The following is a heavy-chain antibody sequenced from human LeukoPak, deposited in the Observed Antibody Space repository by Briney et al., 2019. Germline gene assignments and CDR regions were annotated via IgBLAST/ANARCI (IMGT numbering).Heavy chain of an antibody. CDR3: AREGWGSVYAFDI. J-gene: IGHJ3*02. CDR2: IYHSGST. Sequence: PSETLSLTCAVSGYSISCGYYWGWIRQPPGKGLEWIGSIYHSGSTYYNPSLKSRVTISVDTSKNQFSLKLSSVTAADTAVYYCAREGWGSVYAFDIWGQGTMVTVSS. V-gene: IGHV4-38-2*02. CDR1: GYSISCGYY. D-gene: IGHD7-27*01.